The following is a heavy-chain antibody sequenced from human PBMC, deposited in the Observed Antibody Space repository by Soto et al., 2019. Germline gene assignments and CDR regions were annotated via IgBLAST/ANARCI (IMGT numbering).Heavy chain of an antibody. J-gene: IGHJ1*01. D-gene: IGHD6-19*01. CDR2: ISCCGGST. CDR1: GFNFKKFA. Sequence: PGGSLRLSCEASGFNFKKFAMGWVRQAPGEGLEWVSGISCCGGSTFYADSVKGRFSLARDDSKNTLSLQLNSLRVEDTAHYYCAKDDGEQWLLPHLDNSGQGTQVTVSS. V-gene: IGHV3-23*01. CDR3: AKDDGEQWLLPHLDN.